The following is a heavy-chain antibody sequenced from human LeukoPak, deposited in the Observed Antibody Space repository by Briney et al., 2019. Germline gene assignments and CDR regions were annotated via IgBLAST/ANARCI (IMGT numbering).Heavy chain of an antibody. CDR3: ARDGWSRGDWLPENDY. D-gene: IGHD3-9*01. CDR1: GFTFSSYA. V-gene: IGHV3-30-3*01. J-gene: IGHJ4*02. Sequence: GGSLRLSCAASGFTFSSYAMHWVRQAPGKGLEWVAVISYDGSNKYYADSVKGRFTISRDNSKNTLYLQMNSLRAEDTAVYYCARDGWSRGDWLPENDYWGQGTLVTVSS. CDR2: ISYDGSNK.